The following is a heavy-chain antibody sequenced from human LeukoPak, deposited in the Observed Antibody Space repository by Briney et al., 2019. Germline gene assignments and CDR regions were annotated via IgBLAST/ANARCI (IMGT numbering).Heavy chain of an antibody. D-gene: IGHD6-19*01. CDR2: IIPIFGTA. CDR3: ARGIAVAGSGPFGY. Sequence: SVKVSCKASGYTFTSYGISWVRQAPGQGLEWMGGIIPIFGTANYAQKFQGRVTITADESTSTAYMELSSLRSEDTAVYYCARGIAVAGSGPFGYWGQGTLVTVSS. CDR1: GYTFTSYG. V-gene: IGHV1-69*13. J-gene: IGHJ4*02.